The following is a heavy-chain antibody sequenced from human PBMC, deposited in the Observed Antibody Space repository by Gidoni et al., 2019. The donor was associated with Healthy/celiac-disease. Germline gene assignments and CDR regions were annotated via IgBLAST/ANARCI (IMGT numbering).Heavy chain of an antibody. CDR3: ARALRSYGLGIIDY. CDR2: IYYSGST. D-gene: IGHD5-18*01. CDR1: GGSISRGGYY. Sequence: QVQLQESGPGLVKPSQTLSLTCTVSGGSISRGGYYWSWIRQHPGKGLGWIGYIYYSGSTYYNPSLKSRVTISVDTSKNQFSLKLSSVTAADTAVYYCARALRSYGLGIIDYWGQGTLVTVSS. J-gene: IGHJ4*02. V-gene: IGHV4-31*03.